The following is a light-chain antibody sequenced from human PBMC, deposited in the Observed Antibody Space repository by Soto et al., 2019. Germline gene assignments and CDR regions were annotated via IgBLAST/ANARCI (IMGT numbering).Light chain of an antibody. CDR1: QNISNN. CDR3: QEYNNWPLYT. V-gene: IGKV3-15*01. J-gene: IGKJ2*01. Sequence: EIVMTQSPVTLSVSPEERATLSCRASQNISNNLAWYQQRLGQAPRLLIYGASTRATGVPARFGGSGSGTEFTLTIRSLQSEDFAVYYCQEYNNWPLYTFGQGTKLEIK. CDR2: GAS.